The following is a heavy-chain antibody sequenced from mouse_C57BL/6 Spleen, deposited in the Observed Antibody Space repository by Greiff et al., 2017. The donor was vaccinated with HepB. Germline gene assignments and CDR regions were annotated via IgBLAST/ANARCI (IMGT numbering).Heavy chain of an antibody. Sequence: VQLQQSGAELVKPGASVKISCKASGYAFSSYWMNWVKQRPGKGLEWIGQIYPGDGDTNYNEKFKGKATLTADKSSSTAYMQLSSLTSEDSAVYVCASPANYGYFDVWGPGTTLTVSS. CDR3: ASPANYGYFDV. V-gene: IGHV1-80*01. D-gene: IGHD1-2*01. J-gene: IGHJ1*01. CDR2: IYPGDGDT. CDR1: GYAFSSYW.